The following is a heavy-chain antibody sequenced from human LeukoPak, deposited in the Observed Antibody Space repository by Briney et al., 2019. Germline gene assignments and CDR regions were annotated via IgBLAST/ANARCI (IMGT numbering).Heavy chain of an antibody. CDR3: AKGGFAIFGVVTRLHY. V-gene: IGHV3-23*01. CDR2: SSDSGGST. D-gene: IGHD3-3*02. Sequence: PGGSLRLPCAASGFTFSSYAMSWVRQAPGKGLEWISASSDSGGSTYYADSVKGRFTISRDNSKNTLYLQMNSLRAEDTAVYYCAKGGFAIFGVVTRLHYWGQGTLVTVSS. CDR1: GFTFSSYA. J-gene: IGHJ4*02.